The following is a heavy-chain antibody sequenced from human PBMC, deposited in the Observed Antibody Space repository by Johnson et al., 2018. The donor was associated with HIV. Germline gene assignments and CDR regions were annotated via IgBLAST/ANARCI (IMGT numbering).Heavy chain of an antibody. D-gene: IGHD1-1*01. V-gene: IGHV3-30*04. J-gene: IGHJ3*02. CDR3: ARPQGTGDAFDI. CDR2: ISYDGTKK. CDR1: GFTFSNYA. Sequence: QMLLVESGGGVVQPGRSLRLSCAASGFTFSNYAVHWLRQTPGKGLEWVAVISYDGTKKYYADSVKGRFSISRDNSENTVYLQMDSLTSEDTAVYYCARPQGTGDAFDIWGQGTMVTVSS.